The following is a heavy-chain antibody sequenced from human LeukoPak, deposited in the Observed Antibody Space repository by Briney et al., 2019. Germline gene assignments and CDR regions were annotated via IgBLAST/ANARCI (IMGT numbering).Heavy chain of an antibody. CDR1: GFSFSTYG. CDR3: AKGRISPDD. J-gene: IGHJ4*02. Sequence: PGGSLRLSCAASGFSFSTYGMSWVRQAPGKGLEWVSGISGSGGGTYYADSVKGRFTISRDNSRNTLYLQMNSLRAEDTAVYYCAKGRISPDDWGQGTLVTVSS. V-gene: IGHV3-23*01. CDR2: ISGSGGGT. D-gene: IGHD1-14*01.